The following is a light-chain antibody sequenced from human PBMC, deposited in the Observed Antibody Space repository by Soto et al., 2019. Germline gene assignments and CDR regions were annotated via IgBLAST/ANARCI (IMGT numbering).Light chain of an antibody. J-gene: IGKJ5*01. Sequence: ETVLTQSPGTLSLSPWEIATLSCRASQSVSSSSLAWYQQRPGQAPRLLIYGTSSRATGIPDRFSGSGSGTDFTLTISSLEPEDFALYYCQQRSNWPITFGQGTRLEIK. CDR2: GTS. V-gene: IGKV3D-20*02. CDR1: QSVSSSS. CDR3: QQRSNWPIT.